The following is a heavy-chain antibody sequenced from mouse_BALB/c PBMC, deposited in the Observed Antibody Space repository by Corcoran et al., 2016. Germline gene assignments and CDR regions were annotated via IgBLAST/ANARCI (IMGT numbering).Heavy chain of an antibody. CDR2: INTYTGVP. Sequence: QIQLVQSGPELKKPGETVKISCKASGYTFTNYGMNWVKQAPGKGLKWMGWINTYTGVPTYADDFKGRFAFSLETSASTAYLQINNLKNEDTATYFCAREPLAMDYWGQGTSVTVSS. V-gene: IGHV9-3-1*01. CDR3: AREPLAMDY. CDR1: GYTFTNYG. J-gene: IGHJ4*01.